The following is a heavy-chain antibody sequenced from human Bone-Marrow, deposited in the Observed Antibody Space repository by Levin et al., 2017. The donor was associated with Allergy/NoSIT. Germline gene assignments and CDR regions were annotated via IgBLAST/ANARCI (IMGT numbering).Heavy chain of an antibody. CDR1: GFSFSSYG. CDR2: IWFDGSNK. CDR3: ARDGDSTMASTFEY. V-gene: IGHV3-33*01. D-gene: IGHD5-18*01. J-gene: IGHJ4*02. Sequence: GESLKISCAASGFSFSSYGMHWVRQAPGRGLEWVSVIWFDGSNKKYVDSVKGRFTISRDNSKNTLFLQMNSLTVEDTAVYYCARDGDSTMASTFEYWGQGTLVTVSS.